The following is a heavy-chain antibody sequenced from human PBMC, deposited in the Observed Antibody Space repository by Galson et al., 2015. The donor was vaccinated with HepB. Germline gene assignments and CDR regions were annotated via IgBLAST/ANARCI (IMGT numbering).Heavy chain of an antibody. CDR3: AREGLRYCGGDCYSDY. J-gene: IGHJ4*02. D-gene: IGHD2-21*01. V-gene: IGHV3-11*01. CDR2: ISSSGNTI. Sequence: SLRLSCAASGFTFSDYYMSWIRQAPGKGLEWVSYISSSGNTIYYADSVKGRFTISRDNAKNSLYLQMNSLRAEDTAVYYCAREGLRYCGGDCYSDYWGQGTLVTVSS. CDR1: GFTFSDYY.